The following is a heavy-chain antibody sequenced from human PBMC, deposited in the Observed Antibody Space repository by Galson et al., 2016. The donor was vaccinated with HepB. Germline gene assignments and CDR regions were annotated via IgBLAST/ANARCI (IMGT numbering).Heavy chain of an antibody. V-gene: IGHV1-2*02. CDR1: GYTLTTYY. J-gene: IGHJ6*02. CDR2: INPNSGGT. Sequence: SVKVSCKASGYTLTTYYIHWVRQAPGQGLEWMGWINPNSGGTNYVQKFRGRFTMTRDTSINTAYMELSGLRSDDTAVYYCARLARVADFYYYGMDAWGQGTTVTVSS. CDR3: ARLARVADFYYYGMDA.